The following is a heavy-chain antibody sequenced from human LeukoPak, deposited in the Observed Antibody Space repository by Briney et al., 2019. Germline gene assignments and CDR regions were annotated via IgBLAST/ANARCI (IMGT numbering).Heavy chain of an antibody. D-gene: IGHD3-22*01. CDR1: GGSISSYY. CDR2: IYYSGST. V-gene: IGHV4-59*08. CDR3: ARQNYYDSSGYYYNWFDP. J-gene: IGHJ5*02. Sequence: SETLSLTCTVSGGSISSYYWSWIRQPPGKGLEWIGYIYYSGSTNYNPSLKSRVTISVDTSKNQFSLKLSSVTAADTAVYYCARQNYYDSSGYYYNWFDPWGQGTLVTVSS.